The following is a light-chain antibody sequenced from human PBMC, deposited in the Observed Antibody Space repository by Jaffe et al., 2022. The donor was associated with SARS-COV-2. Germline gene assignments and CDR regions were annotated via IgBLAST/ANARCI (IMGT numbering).Light chain of an antibody. CDR2: DVT. CDR1: SSDVGIYDY. J-gene: IGLJ2*01. Sequence: QSALTQPASVSGSPGQSITISCTGTSSDVGIYDYVSWYQQHPGKAPKLIVYDVTNRPSGVSNRFSGSKSGNTASLTISGLQAEDEADYYCSSYTSSGTLLLFGGGTKLTVL. V-gene: IGLV2-14*01. CDR3: SSYTSSGTLLL.